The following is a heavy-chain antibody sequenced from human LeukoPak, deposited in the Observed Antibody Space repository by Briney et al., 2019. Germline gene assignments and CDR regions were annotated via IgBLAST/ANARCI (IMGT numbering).Heavy chain of an antibody. CDR3: ARDTLLLWFGELFHFDY. CDR1: GYTFTSYG. J-gene: IGHJ4*02. V-gene: IGHV1-18*01. CDR2: ISAYNGNT. D-gene: IGHD3-10*01. Sequence: ASVKVSCKASGYTFTSYGISWVRQAPGQGLEWMGWISAYNGNTNYAQKLQGRVTMTTDTSTSTAYMELRSLRSDDTAVYYCARDTLLLWFGELFHFDYWGQGTLVTVSS.